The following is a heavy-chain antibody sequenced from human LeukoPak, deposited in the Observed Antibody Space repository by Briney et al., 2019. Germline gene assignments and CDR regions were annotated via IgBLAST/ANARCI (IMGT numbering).Heavy chain of an antibody. CDR3: ARAGFDYGMDV. CDR2: ISSSGSTI. V-gene: IGHV3-11*01. CDR1: GFTFSEYY. Sequence: GGSLRLSGSASGFTFSEYYMSWMRQAPGKGLEWVSYISSSGSTIYYADSVKGRFTISRDNAKNSLYLQMNSLRAEDTAVYYCARAGFDYGMDVWGQGTTVTVSS. J-gene: IGHJ6*02.